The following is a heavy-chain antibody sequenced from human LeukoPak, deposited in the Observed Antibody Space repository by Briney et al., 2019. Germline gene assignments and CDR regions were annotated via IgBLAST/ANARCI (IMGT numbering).Heavy chain of an antibody. CDR3: ARNYYDSSGYYIDQFYFDS. CDR2: IFYTGNT. CDR1: GGSITSSNFY. V-gene: IGHV4-39*07. Sequence: PSETLSLTCTVSGGSITSSNFYWGWIRQPPGKGLEWIGSIFYTGNTYYQPSLRGRLSISLDTSKNLFSLRLNSVTPADTAVYYCARNYYDSSGYYIDQFYFDSWGQGTLVTVSS. D-gene: IGHD3-22*01. J-gene: IGHJ4*02.